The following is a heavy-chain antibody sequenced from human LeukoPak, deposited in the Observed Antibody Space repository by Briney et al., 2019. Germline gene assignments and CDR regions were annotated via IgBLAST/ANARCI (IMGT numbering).Heavy chain of an antibody. CDR1: GFTFSRYW. D-gene: IGHD3-22*01. CDR2: IKRDGSST. CDR3: ARLDGSGWSFDS. Sequence: PGGSLRLSCAASGFTFSRYWMHWVRQAPGKGLVWVSRIKRDGSSTMYADSVKGRFTISRDNAKNTLYLQMNSLRVEDTAVYYCARLDGSGWSFDSWGQGTLVTVSS. J-gene: IGHJ4*02. V-gene: IGHV3-74*03.